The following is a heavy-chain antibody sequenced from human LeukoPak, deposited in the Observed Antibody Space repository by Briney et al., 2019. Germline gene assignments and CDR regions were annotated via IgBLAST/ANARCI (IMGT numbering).Heavy chain of an antibody. D-gene: IGHD3-10*01. V-gene: IGHV2-70*11. CDR1: GFPLNTRAMC. Sequence: SGPTLVNPNQTLTLTCSFSGFPLNTRAMCVSWIRQPPGKTLEWHARIDSDDDKYYSTSQRTKLTISKATSKNQVVLTLTNTAPVDTATYCCTRNPPLSMIRGTDYYMDVWGKGTTVTISS. CDR2: IDSDDDK. CDR3: TRNPPLSMIRGTDYYMDV. J-gene: IGHJ6*03.